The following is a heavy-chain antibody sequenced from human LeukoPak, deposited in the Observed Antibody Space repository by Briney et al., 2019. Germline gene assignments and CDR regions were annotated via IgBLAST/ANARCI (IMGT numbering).Heavy chain of an antibody. J-gene: IGHJ4*02. CDR1: GYTFTSYY. V-gene: IGHV1-2*02. Sequence: GASVKVPCKASGYTFTSYYMHWVRQAPGQGLEWMGWINPNSGGTNYAQKFQGRVTMTRDTSISTAYMELSRLRSDDTAVYYCARDLRWSYYDSSGYGGPRPYYFDYWGQGTLVTVSS. CDR2: INPNSGGT. CDR3: ARDLRWSYYDSSGYGGPRPYYFDY. D-gene: IGHD3-22*01.